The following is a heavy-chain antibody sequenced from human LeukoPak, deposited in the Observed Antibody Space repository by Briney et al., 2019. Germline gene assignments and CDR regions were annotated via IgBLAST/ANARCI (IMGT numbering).Heavy chain of an antibody. J-gene: IGHJ4*02. Sequence: SETQSLTCTVSGGSISSYYWSWIRQPPGKGLEWIGYIYYSGSTNYNPSLKSRVSISIDTSRNQFSLTLSSVTAADTAVYYCARIQGNGYYGWDYFDFWGQGTLVTVSS. V-gene: IGHV4-59*08. CDR2: IYYSGST. D-gene: IGHD6-25*01. CDR3: ARIQGNGYYGWDYFDF. CDR1: GGSISSYY.